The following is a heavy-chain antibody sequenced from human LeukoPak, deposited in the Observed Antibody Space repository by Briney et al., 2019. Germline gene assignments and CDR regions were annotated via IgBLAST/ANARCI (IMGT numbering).Heavy chain of an antibody. CDR3: ARLGGGAISTYMDV. CDR2: IYYSGST. D-gene: IGHD2-21*01. CDR1: GGSISSSSYY. J-gene: IGHJ6*03. V-gene: IGHV4-39*01. Sequence: PSETLSLTCTVSGGSISSSSYYWGWIRQPPGKGLEWIGSIYYSGSTYYNPSLNSRVTISADTSKNQFSLKVTSVSAADTAVYYCARLGGGAISTYMDVWGKGTTVTVSS.